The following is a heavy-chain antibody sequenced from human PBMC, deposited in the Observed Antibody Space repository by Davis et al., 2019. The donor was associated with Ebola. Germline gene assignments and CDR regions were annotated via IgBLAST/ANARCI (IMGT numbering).Heavy chain of an antibody. CDR1: GFTFRDYY. CDR2: ISSSSSYI. V-gene: IGHV3-11*06. D-gene: IGHD2-15*01. Sequence: GESLKISCAASGFTFRDYYMSWLRPAPGTGLECVSYISSSSSYIYYADSVKGRFTISRDNAKNSLYLQMNSLRAEDTAVYYCARARGCSGGSCYSGSRFYGMDVWGQGTTVTVSS. CDR3: ARARGCSGGSCYSGSRFYGMDV. J-gene: IGHJ6*02.